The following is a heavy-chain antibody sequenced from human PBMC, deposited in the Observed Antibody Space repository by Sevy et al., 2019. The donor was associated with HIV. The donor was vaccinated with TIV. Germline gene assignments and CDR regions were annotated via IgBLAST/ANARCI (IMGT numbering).Heavy chain of an antibody. CDR1: GFTVSSNY. V-gene: IGHV3-53*01. CDR2: IYSGGST. CDR3: ASRLSYGYGYGSY. D-gene: IGHD5-18*01. J-gene: IGHJ4*02. Sequence: GGSLRLSCAASGFTVSSNYMSWVRQAPGKGLEWVSVIYSGGSTYYADSVKGRFTISRDNAKITLYLQMNRLRAEDTALYYGASRLSYGYGYGSYGGQGTRFTVSS.